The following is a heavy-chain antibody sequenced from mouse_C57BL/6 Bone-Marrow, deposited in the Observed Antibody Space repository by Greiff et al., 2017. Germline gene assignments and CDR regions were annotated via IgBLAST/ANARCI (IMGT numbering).Heavy chain of an antibody. V-gene: IGHV5-6*01. CDR2: ISSGGSYT. Sequence: EVMLVESGGDLVKPGGSLKLSCAASGFTFSSYGMSWVRQTPDKRLEWVATISSGGSYTYYPDSVKGRFTISRDNAKNTLYLQMSLLKSEDTAMYYCASPWVGAYWGQGTLVTVSA. D-gene: IGHD1-1*01. CDR3: ASPWVGAY. J-gene: IGHJ3*01. CDR1: GFTFSSYG.